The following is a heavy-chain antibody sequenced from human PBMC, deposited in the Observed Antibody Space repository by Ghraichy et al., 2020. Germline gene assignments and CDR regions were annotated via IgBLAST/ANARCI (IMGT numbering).Heavy chain of an antibody. CDR2: ISYDGNDK. Sequence: GESLNISCAASGFTLSNYVVHWVRQAPGKGLEWVALISYDGNDKNYADSVKGRFTISRDNSKNTLYLQLNSLRAEDTAVYSCARQSLHADIVIVPAGMDVWGRGTTVTVSS. CDR3: ARQSLHADIVIVPAGMDV. D-gene: IGHD2-2*01. J-gene: IGHJ6*02. V-gene: IGHV3-30*03. CDR1: GFTLSNYV.